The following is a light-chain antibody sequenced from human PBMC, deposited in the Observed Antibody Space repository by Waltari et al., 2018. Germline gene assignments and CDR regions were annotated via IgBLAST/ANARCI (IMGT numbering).Light chain of an antibody. J-gene: IGKJ2*03. V-gene: IGKV1-NL1*01. CDR1: QGITND. CDR3: QHYYSTPYS. Sequence: LSASVGDRVTITCRANQGITNDLAWYQQKPGETPKLLIYEASSLQSGIPSRFSGSGSGTDFTLTISSLQSEDFATYYCQHYYSTPYSFGQGTKVEIK. CDR2: EAS.